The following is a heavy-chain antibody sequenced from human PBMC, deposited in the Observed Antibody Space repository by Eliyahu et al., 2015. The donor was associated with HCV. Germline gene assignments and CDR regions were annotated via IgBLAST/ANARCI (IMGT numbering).Heavy chain of an antibody. D-gene: IGHD1-26*01. J-gene: IGHJ3*02. V-gene: IGHV3-23*01. CDR3: AKLSQWAAGAFDI. Sequence: EVQLLESGGGLVQPGGALRLSCATSGFTFSSYGMSWVRQAPGKGLGWVSGISGSGGSTYYAESVKGRLTISRDNSKNTVYLEMNSLRAEDTAVYYCAKLSQWAAGAFDIWGQGTMVTVSS. CDR1: GFTFSSYG. CDR2: ISGSGGST.